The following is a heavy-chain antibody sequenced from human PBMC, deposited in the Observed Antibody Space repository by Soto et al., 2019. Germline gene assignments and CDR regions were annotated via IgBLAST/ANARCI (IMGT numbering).Heavy chain of an antibody. D-gene: IGHD2-15*01. CDR2: INPDNGNT. J-gene: IGHJ5*02. V-gene: IGHV1-3*01. CDR3: ARGIATGQLDP. Sequence: ASVKVSCKASGYTFTGYFIHWVLQAPGQRLEWMGWINPDNGNTKSSQKFQDRVIITRDTSASTAYMDLSSLRSEDTAVYYCARGIATGQLDPWGQGTLVTVSS. CDR1: GYTFTGYF.